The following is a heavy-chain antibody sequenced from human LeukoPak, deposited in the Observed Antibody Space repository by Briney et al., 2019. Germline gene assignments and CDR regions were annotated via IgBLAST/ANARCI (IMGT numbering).Heavy chain of an antibody. Sequence: SETLSLTCTVSGGSISSGSYYWSWIRQPAGKGLEWIGRIYTSGSTNYNPSLKSRVSISVDTSKNQFSLKLNSVTAADTAVYYCARTTEDCSSTSCYQYWFDPWGQGTLVTVSS. CDR3: ARTTEDCSSTSCYQYWFDP. CDR1: GGSISSGSYY. D-gene: IGHD2-2*01. CDR2: IYTSGST. J-gene: IGHJ5*02. V-gene: IGHV4-61*02.